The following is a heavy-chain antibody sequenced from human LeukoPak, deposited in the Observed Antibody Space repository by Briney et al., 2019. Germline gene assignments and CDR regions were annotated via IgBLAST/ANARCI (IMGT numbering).Heavy chain of an antibody. CDR1: GGSTSRSSYD. CDR2: IYYSGIT. Sequence: SQTLSLTCTVAGGSTSRSSYDWGWIRQPPGKGLEWIGSIYYSGITYYNPSLKSRASISVDTSNNQFSVRLSAVTAADTAVYFCARVRDYQYYYMDVWGKGTTVTVSS. CDR3: ARVRDYQYYYMDV. D-gene: IGHD4/OR15-4a*01. J-gene: IGHJ6*03. V-gene: IGHV4-39*01.